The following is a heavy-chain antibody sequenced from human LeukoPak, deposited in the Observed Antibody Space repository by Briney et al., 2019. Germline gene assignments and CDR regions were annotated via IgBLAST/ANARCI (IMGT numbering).Heavy chain of an antibody. Sequence: PSETLSLTCAVSGGSISSGGYSWSWIRQPPGKGLEWIGYIYHSGSTYYNPSLKSRVTISVDRSKNQFSLKPSSVTAADTAVYYCARGSDYWGQGTLVTVSS. CDR1: GGSISSGGYS. CDR3: ARGSDY. V-gene: IGHV4-30-2*01. J-gene: IGHJ4*02. CDR2: IYHSGST.